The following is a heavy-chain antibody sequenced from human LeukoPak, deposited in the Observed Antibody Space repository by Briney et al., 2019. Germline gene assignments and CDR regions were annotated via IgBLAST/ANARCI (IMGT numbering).Heavy chain of an antibody. D-gene: IGHD4/OR15-4a*01. CDR3: AREPNDAFDI. V-gene: IGHV3-21*01. J-gene: IGHJ3*02. CDR2: ISSSSSYI. CDR1: GVTFSSYA. Sequence: GGSLRLSCAASGVTFSSYAMNWVRQAPGKGLEWVSSISSSSSYIYYADSVKGRFTISRDNAKNSLYLQMNSLRAEDTAVYYCAREPNDAFDIWGQGTMVTVSS.